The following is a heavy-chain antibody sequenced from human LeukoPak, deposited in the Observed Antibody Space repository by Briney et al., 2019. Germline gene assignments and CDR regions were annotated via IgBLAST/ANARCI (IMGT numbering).Heavy chain of an antibody. CDR3: AKDGRQRKTYYYGSGSANAFDI. D-gene: IGHD3-10*01. CDR2: IRYDGSNK. J-gene: IGHJ3*02. V-gene: IGHV3-30*02. Sequence: PGGSLRLSCAASGFTFSSYGMYWVRQAPGKGLEWVTFIRYDGSNKYYADSVKGRFTISRDNSKNTLYLQMNSLRAEDTAVYYCAKDGRQRKTYYYGSGSANAFDIWGQGTMVTVSS. CDR1: GFTFSSYG.